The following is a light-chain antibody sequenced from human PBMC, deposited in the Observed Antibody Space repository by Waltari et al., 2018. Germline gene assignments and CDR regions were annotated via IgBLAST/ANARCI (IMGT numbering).Light chain of an antibody. Sequence: DIVMTQSPDSLAVSLGEKATLSCKSSQSVLYSSTNKNYLAWYQQKPGQPPKLLNYWASTRESGVPDRFSGSGSGTDFTLTISSLQAEDVAGYYCQQYYSTPYTFGQGTKLEIK. CDR2: WAS. CDR3: QQYYSTPYT. V-gene: IGKV4-1*01. J-gene: IGKJ2*01. CDR1: QSVLYSSTNKNY.